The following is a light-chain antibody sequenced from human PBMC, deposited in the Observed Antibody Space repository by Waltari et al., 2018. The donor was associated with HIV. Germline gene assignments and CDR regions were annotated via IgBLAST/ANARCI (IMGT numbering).Light chain of an antibody. CDR2: GDS. V-gene: IGLV1-44*01. CDR3: STWEDRLNGPVV. J-gene: IGLJ2*01. CDR1: RSNIGSNH. Sequence: SVLAQPPSASGTPGQRVPISCSGSRSNIGSNHANWYQHFPGTAPTLLIYGDSLRPSGFPARLSGSKCGTSASVVITWLQSGDEADYYCSTWEDRLNGPVVFGGGTRVTGL.